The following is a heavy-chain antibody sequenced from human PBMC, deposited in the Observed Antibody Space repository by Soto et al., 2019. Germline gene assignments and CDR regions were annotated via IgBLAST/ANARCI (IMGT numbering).Heavy chain of an antibody. Sequence: ASVKVSCKVSGYTLTELSMHWVRQAPGKGLEWMGGFDPEDGETIYAQKFQGRVTMTEDTSTDTAYMELSSLRSEDTAVYYCATVFPGYCSSTSCYVWFDPWGQGPLVTVSS. J-gene: IGHJ5*02. CDR2: FDPEDGET. CDR3: ATVFPGYCSSTSCYVWFDP. D-gene: IGHD2-2*01. CDR1: GYTLTELS. V-gene: IGHV1-24*01.